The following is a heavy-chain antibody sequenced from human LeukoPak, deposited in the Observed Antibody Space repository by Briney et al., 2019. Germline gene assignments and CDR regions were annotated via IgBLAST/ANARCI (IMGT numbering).Heavy chain of an antibody. J-gene: IGHJ3*02. Sequence: PGGSLRLSCAASGFTFSSYWMSWVRQAPGKGLEGVANIKQDGSEKYYVDSVKGRFTISRDNAKNSLYLQMNSLRAEDTAVYYCARDFRDCSSTSCYGDAFDIWGQGTMVTVSS. CDR3: ARDFRDCSSTSCYGDAFDI. CDR1: GFTFSSYW. CDR2: IKQDGSEK. V-gene: IGHV3-7*03. D-gene: IGHD2-2*01.